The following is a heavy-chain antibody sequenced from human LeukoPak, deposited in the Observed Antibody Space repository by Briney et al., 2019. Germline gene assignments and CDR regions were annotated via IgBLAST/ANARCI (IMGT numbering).Heavy chain of an antibody. Sequence: PSETLSLTCTVSGGSISTYYWNWIRQPPGKGLEWIGYIYSSGTTNYNPSLRSRVSMSVDTSKNHFSLRLSSVTAADTAVYYCARVPLWFGELSAYFDYWGQGTLVTVSS. CDR3: ARVPLWFGELSAYFDY. V-gene: IGHV4-59*01. J-gene: IGHJ4*02. D-gene: IGHD3-10*01. CDR2: IYSSGTT. CDR1: GGSISTYY.